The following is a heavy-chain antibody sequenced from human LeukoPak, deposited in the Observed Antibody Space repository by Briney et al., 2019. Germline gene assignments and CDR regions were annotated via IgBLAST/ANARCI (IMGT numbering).Heavy chain of an antibody. CDR3: ARDLGQYYDTSDNWFDP. J-gene: IGHJ5*02. D-gene: IGHD3-22*01. Sequence: GGSLRLSCAALDFTFGNSWMHWVRQAPGKGLLWVSRINSDGINTSYADSVKGRFTISRDNAKNTLNLQMNSLRAEDTAVYYCARDLGQYYDTSDNWFDPWGQGTLVTVSS. CDR1: DFTFGNSW. V-gene: IGHV3-74*01. CDR2: INSDGINT.